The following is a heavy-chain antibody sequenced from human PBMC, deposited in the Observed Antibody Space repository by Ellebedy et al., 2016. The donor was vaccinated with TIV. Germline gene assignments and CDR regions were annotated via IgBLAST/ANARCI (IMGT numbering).Heavy chain of an antibody. V-gene: IGHV3-23*01. J-gene: IGHJ2*01. Sequence: PGGSLRLSCAASGFTFSRYAMSWVRQAPGKGLEWVSGIFGSGGGISYADSVNGRFTISRANSKSMVHLQMNSLRAEDTSVYYCVRVLGMQAAGTWSWYLDLWGRGTLVTVSS. CDR2: IFGSGGGI. CDR1: GFTFSRYA. CDR3: VRVLGMQAAGTWSWYLDL. D-gene: IGHD6-13*01.